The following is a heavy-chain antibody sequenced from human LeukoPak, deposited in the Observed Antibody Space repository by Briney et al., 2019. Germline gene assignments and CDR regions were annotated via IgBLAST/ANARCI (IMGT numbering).Heavy chain of an antibody. J-gene: IGHJ4*02. CDR2: IYYSGST. V-gene: IGHV4-59*01. D-gene: IGHD6-13*01. CDR1: GGSISSYY. CDR3: ARFSSWSGYVDY. Sequence: SETLSLTCTVSGGSISSYYWSWIRQPPGKGLEWIGYIYYSGSTNYNPSLKSRVTISVDTSKNQFSLKLSSVTAAYTAVYYCARFSSWSGYVDYWGQGTLVTVSS.